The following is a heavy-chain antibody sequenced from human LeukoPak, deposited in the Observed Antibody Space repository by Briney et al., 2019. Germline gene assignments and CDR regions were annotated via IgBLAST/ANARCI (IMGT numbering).Heavy chain of an antibody. V-gene: IGHV3-7*01. CDR3: ARDGDYDSSGYYDY. Sequence: PGGSLRLSCAASGFTFSSYWMSWVRQAPGKGLEWVTNIKQDGSEKYYVDSVKGRFTISRDNAKNSLYLQMNSLRAEDTAVYYCARDGDYDSSGYYDYWGQGTLVTVSS. CDR2: IKQDGSEK. CDR1: GFTFSSYW. J-gene: IGHJ4*02. D-gene: IGHD3-22*01.